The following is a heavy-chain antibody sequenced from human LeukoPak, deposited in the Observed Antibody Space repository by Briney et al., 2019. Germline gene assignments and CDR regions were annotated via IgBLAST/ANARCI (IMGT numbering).Heavy chain of an antibody. D-gene: IGHD6-6*01. CDR1: GFTFSSYS. CDR3: ATHSSSPPRVDY. Sequence: GGSLRLSCAASGFTFSSYSMNWVRQAPGKGLEWVSSISSSSSYIYYADSVKGRFTISRDNAKNSLYLQMNSLRAEDTAVYYCATHSSSPPRVDYWGQGTLVTVSS. J-gene: IGHJ4*02. V-gene: IGHV3-21*01. CDR2: ISSSSSYI.